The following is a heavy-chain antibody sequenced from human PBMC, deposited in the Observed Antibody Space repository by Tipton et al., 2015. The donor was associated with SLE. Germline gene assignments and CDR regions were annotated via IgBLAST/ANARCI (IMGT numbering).Heavy chain of an antibody. CDR2: IYYSGST. D-gene: IGHD3-22*01. CDR1: GGSISSSSFY. Sequence: TLSLTCTVSGGSISSSSFYWSWIRQPPGKGLEWIGYIYYSGSTNYNPSLKSRVTISVDTSKNQSSLKLSSLTAADTAVYYCARGGGGIVVVTFDSWGQGTLVTVSS. V-gene: IGHV4-61*05. CDR3: ARGGGGIVVVTFDS. J-gene: IGHJ4*02.